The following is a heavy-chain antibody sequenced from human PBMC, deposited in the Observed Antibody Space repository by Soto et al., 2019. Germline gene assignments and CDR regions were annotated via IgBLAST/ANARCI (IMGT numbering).Heavy chain of an antibody. J-gene: IGHJ4*02. CDR2: ISGSGGST. V-gene: IGHV3-23*01. CDR1: GFTFSSYA. Sequence: GGSLRLSCAASGFTFSSYAMSWVRQAPGKGLEWVSAISGSGGSTYYADSVKGRFTISRDNSKNTLYLQMNSLRAEDTAVYYCAKDSTYYYDSSGYARGCYFDYWGQGTLVTVSS. D-gene: IGHD3-22*01. CDR3: AKDSTYYYDSSGYARGCYFDY.